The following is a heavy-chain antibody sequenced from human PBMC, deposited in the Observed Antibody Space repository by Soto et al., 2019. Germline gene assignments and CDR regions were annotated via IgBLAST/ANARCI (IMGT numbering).Heavy chain of an antibody. D-gene: IGHD3-10*01. CDR3: ARGLKKRITMVRGVSGFDP. V-gene: IGHV4-39*07. CDR2: ISRSGTT. J-gene: IGHJ5*02. CDR1: GGSINNNYYY. Sequence: ASETLSLTCTVSGGSINNNYYYWGWVRQPPGKGLEWIASISRSGTTYYNPSLKSRVTISVDTSKNQFSLKLSSVTAADTAVYYCARGLKKRITMVRGVSGFDPWGQGTLVTVSS.